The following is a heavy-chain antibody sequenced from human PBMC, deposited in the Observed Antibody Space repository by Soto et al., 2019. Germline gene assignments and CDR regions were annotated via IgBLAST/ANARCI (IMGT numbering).Heavy chain of an antibody. D-gene: IGHD3-22*01. J-gene: IGHJ4*02. CDR1: GYTFTN. CDR3: VKPPGYYSDSTTYYSV. CDR2: INADDGNT. V-gene: IGHV1-3*01. Sequence: ASVKVSCKASGYTFTNIHWVRQAPGQRLEWMGWINADDGNTKYSQNFQGRVTITRDTSANTAYLELSSLRPEDTAVYYCVKPPGYYSDSTTYYSVWGRGTLVTVSS.